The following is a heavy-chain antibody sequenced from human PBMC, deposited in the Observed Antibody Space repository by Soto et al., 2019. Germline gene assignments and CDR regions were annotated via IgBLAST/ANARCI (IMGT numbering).Heavy chain of an antibody. CDR3: ARAVGGPTSNLDY. V-gene: IGHV1-3*01. D-gene: IGHD3-16*01. J-gene: IGHJ4*02. CDR2: INAGNGNT. Sequence: ASVKVSCKASGYTFINYAMQWVRQAPGQRLEWMGWINAGNGNTKYSQKFQGRVTITRDTSASTAYMELSSLRSEDTAVYYCARAVGGPTSNLDYWGQGTLVTVSS. CDR1: GYTFINYA.